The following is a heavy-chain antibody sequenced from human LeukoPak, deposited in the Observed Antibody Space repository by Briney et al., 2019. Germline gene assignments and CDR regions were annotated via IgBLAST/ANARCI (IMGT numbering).Heavy chain of an antibody. J-gene: IGHJ4*02. D-gene: IGHD1-1*01. CDR1: GFTFSSYS. CDR3: AKEQNWNPNSHFDY. CDR2: ISGSGGST. V-gene: IGHV3-23*01. Sequence: GGSLRLSCGASGFTFSSYSMDWVRQAPGKGLEWVSAISGSGGSTYYADSVKGRFTISRDNSKNTLYLQMNSLRAEDTAVYYCAKEQNWNPNSHFDYWGQGTLVTVSS.